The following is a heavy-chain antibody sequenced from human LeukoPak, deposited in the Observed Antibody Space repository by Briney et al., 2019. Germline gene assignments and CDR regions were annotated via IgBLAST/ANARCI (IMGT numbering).Heavy chain of an antibody. CDR3: ARAYYYGSAVNWFDP. CDR2: INPSGGST. CDR1: GYTFTSYY. J-gene: IGHJ5*02. D-gene: IGHD3-10*01. Sequence: GASVKVSCKASGYTFTSYYMHWVRQAPGQGLEWMGIINPSGGSTSHAQKSQGRVTMTRDTSTSTVYMELSSLRSEDTAVYYCARAYYYGSAVNWFDPWGQGTLVTVSS. V-gene: IGHV1-46*01.